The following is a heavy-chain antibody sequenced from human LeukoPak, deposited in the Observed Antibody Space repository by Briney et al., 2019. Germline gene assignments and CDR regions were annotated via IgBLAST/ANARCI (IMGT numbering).Heavy chain of an antibody. V-gene: IGHV4-39*01. CDR1: GGAITQTNY. J-gene: IGHJ4*02. Sequence: PSGTLSLTCGVSGGAITQTNYWTWVRQPPGKGREWIGSIYYSGSTYYNPSLKSRVTISVDTSKNQFSLKLSSVTAADTAVYYCARHTTGIAAAETGGFDYWGQGTLVTVSS. CDR2: IYYSGST. CDR3: ARHTTGIAAAETGGFDY. D-gene: IGHD6-13*01.